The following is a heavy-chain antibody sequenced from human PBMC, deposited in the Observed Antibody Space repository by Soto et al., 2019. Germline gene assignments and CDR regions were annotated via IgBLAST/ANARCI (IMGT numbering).Heavy chain of an antibody. Sequence: SETLSLTCAVSGYSISSSYYWGWIRQPPGKGLEWIGSIYHSGSTYYNPSLKSRVTISVDTSKNQFSLKLSSVTAADTAVYYCASIYDSSGYYREGSIDYWGQGTLVTVSS. D-gene: IGHD3-22*01. J-gene: IGHJ4*02. CDR3: ASIYDSSGYYREGSIDY. CDR2: IYHSGST. CDR1: GYSISSSYY. V-gene: IGHV4-38-2*01.